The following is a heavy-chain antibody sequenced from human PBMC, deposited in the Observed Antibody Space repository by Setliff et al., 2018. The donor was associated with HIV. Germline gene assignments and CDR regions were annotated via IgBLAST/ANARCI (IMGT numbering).Heavy chain of an antibody. CDR1: GGTFRSSA. CDR3: AASTEMVTFGYSYYYMDV. V-gene: IGHV1-69*06. Sequence: SVKVSCKASGGTFRSSAISWVRQAPGQGLEWMGGIIPTFGRTNYAQKFQGRVTITADKSTDTVYMEMSSLRSEDTAVYYCAASTEMVTFGYSYYYMDVWGKGTTVTVSS. J-gene: IGHJ6*03. CDR2: IIPTFGRT. D-gene: IGHD3-16*01.